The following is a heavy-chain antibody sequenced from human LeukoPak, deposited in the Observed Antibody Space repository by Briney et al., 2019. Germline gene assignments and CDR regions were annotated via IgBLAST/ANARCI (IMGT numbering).Heavy chain of an antibody. Sequence: GSLRLSCAASGFTFSSYSMNWVRQPPGKGLEWIGSIYHSGSTYYNPSLKSRVTISVDTSKNQFPLKLNSVTAADTAVYYCAREGYNFIWGQGTMVTISS. D-gene: IGHD1-1*01. CDR3: AREGYNFI. V-gene: IGHV4-38-2*02. J-gene: IGHJ3*02. CDR1: GFTFSSYS. CDR2: IYHSGST.